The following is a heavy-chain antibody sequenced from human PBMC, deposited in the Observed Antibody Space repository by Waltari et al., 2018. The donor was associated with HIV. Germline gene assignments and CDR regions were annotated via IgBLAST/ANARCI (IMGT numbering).Heavy chain of an antibody. CDR3: ARATRNWGLYYFDY. D-gene: IGHD7-27*01. CDR1: GGSFSGYY. Sequence: QVQLQQWGAGLLKPSETLSLTCAVYGGSFSGYYWSWIRQPPGKGLEWIGEINHSGSTNYNPSLKSRVTISVDTSKNQFSMKLSSVTAADTAVYYCARATRNWGLYYFDYWGQGTLVTVSS. V-gene: IGHV4-34*01. J-gene: IGHJ4*02. CDR2: INHSGST.